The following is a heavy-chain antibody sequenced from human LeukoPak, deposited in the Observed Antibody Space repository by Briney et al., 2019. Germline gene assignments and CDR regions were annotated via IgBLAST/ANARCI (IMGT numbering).Heavy chain of an antibody. CDR2: INPNSGGT. CDR1: GYTFTGYY. CDR3: ARSIAAAGSNWFDP. Sequence: ASVKVSCKASGYTFTGYYMHWVRQAPGQGLEWMGWINPNSGGTNYAQKFQGWVTMTRDTSISTAYMELSRLRSDDTAVYYCARSIAAAGSNWFDPWGQGILVTVSS. D-gene: IGHD6-13*01. V-gene: IGHV1-2*04. J-gene: IGHJ5*02.